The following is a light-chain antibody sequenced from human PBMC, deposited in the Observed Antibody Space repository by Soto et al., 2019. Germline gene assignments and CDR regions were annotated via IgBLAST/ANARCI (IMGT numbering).Light chain of an antibody. V-gene: IGKV3-11*01. CDR1: QSVTPF. J-gene: IGKJ1*01. Sequence: EIVLTQSPGTLSLSPGERATLSCRASQSVTPFLAWYQQKPGQSPSLLIYNTSPRPTGIPARFSGSGSGTDFTLTISSLEPEDFAVYYCQKRYSGPETFDEGTKVEIK. CDR3: QKRYSGPET. CDR2: NTS.